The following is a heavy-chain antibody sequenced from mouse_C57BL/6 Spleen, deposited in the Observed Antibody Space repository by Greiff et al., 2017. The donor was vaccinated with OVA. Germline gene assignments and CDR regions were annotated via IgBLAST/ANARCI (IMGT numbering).Heavy chain of an antibody. J-gene: IGHJ4*01. CDR3: TKITTVVATEDAMDY. Sequence: VKLQQSGAELVRPGASVTLSCKASGYTFTDYEMHWVKQTPVHGLEWIGAIDPETGGTAYNQKFKGKAILTADKSSSTAYMELRSLTSEDSAVYYCTKITTVVATEDAMDYWGQGTSVTVSS. D-gene: IGHD1-1*01. CDR2: IDPETGGT. V-gene: IGHV1-15*01. CDR1: GYTFTDYE.